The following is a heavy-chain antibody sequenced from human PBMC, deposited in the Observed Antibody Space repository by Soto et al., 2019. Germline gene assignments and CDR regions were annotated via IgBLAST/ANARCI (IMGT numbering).Heavy chain of an antibody. CDR1: GFTFSSYA. V-gene: IGHV3-23*01. D-gene: IGHD3-3*01. Sequence: GGSLRLSCAASGFTFSSYAMSWVRQAPGKGLEWVSAISGSGGSTYYADSVKGRFTISRDNSKNTLYLQMNSLRAEDTAVYYYAKGNSYYDFWSCYYTDYYYYYRDAWGKGTTVTVCS. J-gene: IGHJ6*03. CDR2: ISGSGGST. CDR3: AKGNSYYDFWSCYYTDYYYYYRDA.